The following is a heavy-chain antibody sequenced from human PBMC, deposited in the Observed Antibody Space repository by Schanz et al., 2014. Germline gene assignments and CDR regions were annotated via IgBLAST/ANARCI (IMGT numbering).Heavy chain of an antibody. J-gene: IGHJ6*03. CDR3: VRDRGFCANDICWLRYYMDV. CDR2: ISSSSSYT. D-gene: IGHD2-8*01. Sequence: QVHLVESGGGVVQPGRSLRLSCAASGLTFSDYYMSWIRQAPGKGLEWVSYISSSSSYTNYADSVKGRFTISRDNAKNSLFLQMNSLRADDTAVYYCVRDRGFCANDICWLRYYMDVWGNGTTVTVSS. CDR1: GLTFSDYY. V-gene: IGHV3-11*06.